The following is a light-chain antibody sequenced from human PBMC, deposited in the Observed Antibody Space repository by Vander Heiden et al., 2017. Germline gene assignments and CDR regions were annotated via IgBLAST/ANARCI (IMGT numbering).Light chain of an antibody. Sequence: AVQMTQSPSSLSASVGDRVTITCRASQGIRNDLGWYQQKPGQAPKVLIYGASTLHSGVPSRFSGSGSGTDFVLTISGLHPEDSATYFCLRDDSYARTFGQGTKVEIK. J-gene: IGKJ1*01. CDR2: GAS. CDR1: QGIRND. V-gene: IGKV1-6*01. CDR3: LRDDSYART.